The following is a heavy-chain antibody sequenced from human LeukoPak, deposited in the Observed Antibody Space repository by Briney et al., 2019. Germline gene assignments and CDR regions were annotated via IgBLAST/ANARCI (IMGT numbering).Heavy chain of an antibody. V-gene: IGHV4-61*02. CDR1: GDSISSGDYY. Sequence: SETLSLTCTVSGDSISSGDYYWSWIRQPAGKGLEWIGRIYTSGSTNYNPSLKSRVTISVDTSKNQFSLKLSSVTAADTAVYYCARLRDYMDVWGKGTTVTISS. J-gene: IGHJ6*03. CDR3: ARLRDYMDV. CDR2: IYTSGST.